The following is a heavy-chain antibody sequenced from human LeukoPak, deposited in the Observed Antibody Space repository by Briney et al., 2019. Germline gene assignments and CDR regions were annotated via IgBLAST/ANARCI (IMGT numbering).Heavy chain of an antibody. CDR2: INPNSGGT. V-gene: IGHV1-2*02. Sequence: ASVKVSCKASGYTFTGYYMHWVRQAPGQGLEWMGWINPNSGGTNYAQKFQGRVTMTRDTSTSTAYMQLSRLRSDDTAVYYCARDVGGIVGATGDYWGQGTLVTVSS. CDR1: GYTFTGYY. CDR3: ARDVGGIVGATGDY. J-gene: IGHJ4*02. D-gene: IGHD1-26*01.